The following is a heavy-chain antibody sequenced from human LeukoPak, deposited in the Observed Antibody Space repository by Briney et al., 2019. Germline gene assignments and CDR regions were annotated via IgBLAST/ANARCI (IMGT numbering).Heavy chain of an antibody. CDR3: ASAGYCSSTSCSHFGWWFDP. Sequence: TCIVCLCWIRQYFRLWLQQAARQELEWIGYIYTSESTNQHPSLKSRVTISVDTSKYPFSLKLSSVTGADTAVYYCASAGYCSSTSCSHFGWWFDPCGQGTLVTVSS. CDR1: LCWIRQYF. D-gene: IGHD2-2*01. CDR2: IYTSEST. J-gene: IGHJ5*02. V-gene: IGHV4-4*09.